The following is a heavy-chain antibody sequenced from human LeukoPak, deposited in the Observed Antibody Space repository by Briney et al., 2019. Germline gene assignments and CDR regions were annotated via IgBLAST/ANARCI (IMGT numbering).Heavy chain of an antibody. J-gene: IGHJ4*02. CDR1: GFTFDDYA. CDR2: ISWNSGSI. Sequence: PGGSLRLSCAASGFTFDDYAMHWVRQAPGKGLEWVSGISWNSGSIGYADSVKGRFTISRDNAKNSLYLQMNSLRAEDTALYYCAKDIGIAAAGAFDYWGQGTLVTASS. CDR3: AKDIGIAAAGAFDY. V-gene: IGHV3-9*01. D-gene: IGHD6-13*01.